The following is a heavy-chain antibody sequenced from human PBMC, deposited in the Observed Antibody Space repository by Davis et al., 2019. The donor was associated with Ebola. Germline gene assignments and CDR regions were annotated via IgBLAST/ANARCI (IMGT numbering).Heavy chain of an antibody. CDR1: AFTVSSNH. Sequence: PAGSLRLSCTASAFTVSSNHMSWVRQAPGQGLEWVSVIYDQSTAYADAVRGRFIISRDKSNNTLYLEMSSLRVDDTAGYYCATTQWLREFDNWGQGTLVTVSS. J-gene: IGHJ4*02. CDR3: ATTQWLREFDN. V-gene: IGHV3-53*05. CDR2: IYDQST. D-gene: IGHD6-19*01.